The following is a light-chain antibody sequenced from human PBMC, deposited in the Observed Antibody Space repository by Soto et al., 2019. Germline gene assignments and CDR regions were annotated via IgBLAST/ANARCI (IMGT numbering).Light chain of an antibody. V-gene: IGLV2-14*01. Sequence: QLVLTQPASVSGSPGQSITISCTGTSRDIGNYNYVSWYQQLPGKAPKLVIYEVSNRPSGISDRFSGSKSGQTASLTISGLQTEDEADYFCGSYRSSNTLVVFGGGTKLTVL. J-gene: IGLJ3*02. CDR2: EVS. CDR1: SRDIGNYNY. CDR3: GSYRSSNTLVV.